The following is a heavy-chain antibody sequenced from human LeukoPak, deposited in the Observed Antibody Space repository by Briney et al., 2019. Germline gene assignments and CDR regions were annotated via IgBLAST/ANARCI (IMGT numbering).Heavy chain of an antibody. D-gene: IGHD4-11*01. CDR2: IKYTASET. J-gene: IGHJ5*02. CDR1: GFTLSLHW. V-gene: IGHV3-7*01. CDR3: AAVSGPACNYFDP. Sequence: GGSLRLSCAASGFTLSLHWMTWVRQAPGKGLEWVANIKYTASETYYVDSVKGRFTISRDNAKNSVYLQMNSLRADDTAVYYCAAVSGPACNYFDPWGQGTLVTVSS.